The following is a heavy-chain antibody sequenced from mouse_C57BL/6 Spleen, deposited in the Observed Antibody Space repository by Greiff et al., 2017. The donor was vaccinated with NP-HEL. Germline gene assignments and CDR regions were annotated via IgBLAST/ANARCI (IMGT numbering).Heavy chain of an antibody. V-gene: IGHV1-72*01. J-gene: IGHJ1*03. Sequence: VQLQQPGAELVKPGASVKLSCKASGYTFTSYWMHWVKQRPGRGLEWIGRIAPNSGGTKYNEKFKSKATLTVDKPSSTAYMQLSSLTSEDSAVYYCAREGLLRDRGYFDVWGTGTTVTVSS. D-gene: IGHD1-1*01. CDR3: AREGLLRDRGYFDV. CDR2: IAPNSGGT. CDR1: GYTFTSYW.